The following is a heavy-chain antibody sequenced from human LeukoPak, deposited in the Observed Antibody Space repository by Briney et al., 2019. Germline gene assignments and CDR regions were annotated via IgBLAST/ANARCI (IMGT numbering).Heavy chain of an antibody. D-gene: IGHD6-6*01. CDR2: ISYDGSNK. J-gene: IGHJ4*02. V-gene: IGHV3-30*01. Sequence: GGFLRLSCAASGFTFSSYAMHWVRQAPGKGLEWVAVISYDGSNKYYADSVKGRFTISRDNSKNTLYLQMNSLRAEDTAVYYCARDNLSVGENSSSPIGLYYFDYWDQGTLVTVSS. CDR1: GFTFSSYA. CDR3: ARDNLSVGENSSSPIGLYYFDY.